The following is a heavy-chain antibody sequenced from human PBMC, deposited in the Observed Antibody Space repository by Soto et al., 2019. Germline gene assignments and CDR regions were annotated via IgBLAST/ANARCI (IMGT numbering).Heavy chain of an antibody. CDR1: VFNFGSYW. J-gene: IGHJ4*01. V-gene: IGHV3-7*01. CDR3: GSVFEY. Sequence: PGGSLRLSCVASVFNFGSYWMSCVRQAPGKGLEWLATIKRDGSEKKYVDSVKGRFTTSRDNAKNSLYLQMDSLRVEDTAVYYCGSVFEYWGHGTTVTVSS. CDR2: IKRDGSEK.